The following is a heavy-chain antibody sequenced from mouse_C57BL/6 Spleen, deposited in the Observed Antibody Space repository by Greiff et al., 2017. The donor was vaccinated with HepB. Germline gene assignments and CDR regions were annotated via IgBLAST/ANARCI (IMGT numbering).Heavy chain of an antibody. CDR3: AREVHGYDGYYFDY. CDR1: GYSITSGYY. J-gene: IGHJ2*01. V-gene: IGHV3-6*01. CDR2: ISYDGSN. D-gene: IGHD2-2*01. Sequence: EVQLVESGPGLVKPSQSLSLTCSVTGYSITSGYYWNWIRQFPGNKLEWMGYISYDGSNNYNPSLKNRISITRDTSKNQFFLKLNSVTTEDTATYYCAREVHGYDGYYFDYWGQGTTLTVSS.